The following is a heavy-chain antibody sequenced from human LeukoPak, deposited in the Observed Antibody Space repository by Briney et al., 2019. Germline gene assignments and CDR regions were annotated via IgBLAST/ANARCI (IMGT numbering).Heavy chain of an antibody. D-gene: IGHD7-27*01. J-gene: IGHJ4*02. CDR1: GFTFGSYA. CDR2: ISGSGSST. V-gene: IGHV3-23*01. CDR3: ARGGGTGEFDY. Sequence: GGSLRLSCAASGFTFGSYALSWVRQAPGKGLEWVSGISGSGSSTYYADSVKGRFTISRDNSKNTLYLQMNTPRAEDTAVYYCARGGGTGEFDYWGQGTLVTVTS.